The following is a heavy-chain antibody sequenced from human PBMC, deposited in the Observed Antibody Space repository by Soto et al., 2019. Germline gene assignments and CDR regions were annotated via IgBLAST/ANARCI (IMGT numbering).Heavy chain of an antibody. Sequence: ESGGGVVQPGRSLRLSCAASGFTFSSYGMHWVRQAPGKGLEWVAVIWYDGSNKYYADSVKGRFTISRDNSKNTLYLQMNSLRAEDTAVYYCARDLGLVRPTDIFDYWGQGTLVTVSS. CDR3: ARDLGLVRPTDIFDY. J-gene: IGHJ4*02. CDR2: IWYDGSNK. CDR1: GFTFSSYG. V-gene: IGHV3-33*01. D-gene: IGHD1-1*01.